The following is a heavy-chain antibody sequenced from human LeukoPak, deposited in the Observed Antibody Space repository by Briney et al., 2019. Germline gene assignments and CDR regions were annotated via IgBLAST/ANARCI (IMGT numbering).Heavy chain of an antibody. Sequence: PSETLSLTCTVSGGSISSYYWSWIRQPPGKGLEWIGYIYYSGSTNYNPSLKSRVTIPVDTSQNQFSLKLSSVTAADTAVYYCARRGWYNSGWYYLDYWGQGTLVTVSS. V-gene: IGHV4-59*01. CDR2: IYYSGST. CDR1: GGSISSYY. CDR3: ARRGWYNSGWYYLDY. J-gene: IGHJ4*02. D-gene: IGHD6-19*01.